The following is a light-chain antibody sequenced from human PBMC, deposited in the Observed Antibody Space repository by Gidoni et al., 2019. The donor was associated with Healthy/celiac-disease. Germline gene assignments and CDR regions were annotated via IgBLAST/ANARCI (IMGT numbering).Light chain of an antibody. V-gene: IGKV1-39*01. J-gene: IGKJ2*04. CDR1: QSIRSY. Sequence: DIKMTQSPSSLSASVGDRVTITCRASQSIRSYLNWYQQKPGKASKLLIYSASRLQSGGPSMFIGSRSGTAFSLTISSLQPEDFATYYCQQSYSTLMCSFGQGTKLEIK. CDR3: QQSYSTLMCS. CDR2: SAS.